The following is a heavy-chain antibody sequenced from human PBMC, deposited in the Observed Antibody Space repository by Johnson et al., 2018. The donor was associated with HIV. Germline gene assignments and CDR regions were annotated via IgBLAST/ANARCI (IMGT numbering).Heavy chain of an antibody. J-gene: IGHJ3*02. Sequence: VQLVESGGGVVQPGRSLRLSCAASGFTFSSYGMHWVRQAPGKGLEWVTVISYDGTNKYYADSVKGRFTISSDNSKNTLYLQMNSLRAEDTAVYYCAKAQAFRGAFDIWGQGTMVTVSS. V-gene: IGHV3-30*18. CDR2: ISYDGTNK. CDR3: AKAQAFRGAFDI. D-gene: IGHD2/OR15-2a*01. CDR1: GFTFSSYG.